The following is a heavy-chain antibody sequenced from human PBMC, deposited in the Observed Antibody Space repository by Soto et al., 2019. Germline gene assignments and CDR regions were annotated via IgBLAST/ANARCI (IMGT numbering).Heavy chain of an antibody. D-gene: IGHD6-13*01. CDR1: GFTFSSYG. Sequence: QVQLVESGGGVVQPGRSLRLSCAASGFTFSSYGMHWVRQAPGKGLEWVAVIWYDGSNKYYADSVKGRFTISRDNSKNTLYLQMTSLRAEDTAVYYCARDPNGGIAAAGQCMDVWGQGTTVTVSS. V-gene: IGHV3-33*01. J-gene: IGHJ6*02. CDR3: ARDPNGGIAAAGQCMDV. CDR2: IWYDGSNK.